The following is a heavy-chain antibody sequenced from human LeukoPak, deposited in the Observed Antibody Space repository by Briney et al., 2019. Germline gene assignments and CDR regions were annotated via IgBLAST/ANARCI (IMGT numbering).Heavy chain of an antibody. CDR3: AREDYYDSSGSRAFDI. V-gene: IGHV4-30-4*01. J-gene: IGHJ3*02. CDR1: GGSISSGDYY. D-gene: IGHD3-22*01. Sequence: PSQTLSLTCTVSGGSISSGDYYWSWIRQPPGTGLEWIGYIYYSGSTYYNPSLKSRVTISVDTSKNQFSLKLSSVTAADTAVYYCAREDYYDSSGSRAFDIWGQGTMVTVSS. CDR2: IYYSGST.